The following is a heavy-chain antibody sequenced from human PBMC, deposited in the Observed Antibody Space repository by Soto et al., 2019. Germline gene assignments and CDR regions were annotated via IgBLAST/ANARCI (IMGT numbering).Heavy chain of an antibody. CDR2: IYTSGTT. J-gene: IGHJ3*02. V-gene: IGHV4-4*07. D-gene: IGHD3-10*01. CDR1: GDSINNYS. CDR3: AGYNYGSYAFDI. Sequence: SETLSLTCTVSGDSINNYSWSWIRQPAGKGLEWIGRIYTSGTTNYNPSLKSRITMSVDTSKNQFSLKLSSVTAADTAVYYCAGYNYGSYAFDIWGQGTRVT.